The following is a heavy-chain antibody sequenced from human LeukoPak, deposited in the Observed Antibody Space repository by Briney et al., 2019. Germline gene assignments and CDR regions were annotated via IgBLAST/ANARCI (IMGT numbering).Heavy chain of an antibody. Sequence: QTGGSLRLSCGASGFTFSSYSMNWVRQAPGKGLEWVSFISSSSSTIYYADSVKGRFTISRDNAKNSLYLQMNSLRAEDTAVYYCARDRGGSYSAIDYWGQGTLVTVSS. D-gene: IGHD1-26*01. CDR1: GFTFSSYS. CDR2: ISSSSSTI. CDR3: ARDRGGSYSAIDY. V-gene: IGHV3-48*04. J-gene: IGHJ4*02.